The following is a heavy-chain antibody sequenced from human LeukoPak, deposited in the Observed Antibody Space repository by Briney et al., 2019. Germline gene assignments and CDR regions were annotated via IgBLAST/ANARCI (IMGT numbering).Heavy chain of an antibody. V-gene: IGHV4-34*01. CDR1: GGSFSGYY. J-gene: IGHJ3*02. CDR3: ASCLSYYYDTSGHQVRDAFDI. CDR2: INHSGNT. Sequence: PSETLSLTCAVYGGSFSGYYWSWIRQPPGKGLEWIGEINHSGNTDYNPSFKSRVTISVDTSKNQFSLKLSSVTAADTAVYYCASCLSYYYDTSGHQVRDAFDIWGQGTMVTVSS. D-gene: IGHD3-22*01.